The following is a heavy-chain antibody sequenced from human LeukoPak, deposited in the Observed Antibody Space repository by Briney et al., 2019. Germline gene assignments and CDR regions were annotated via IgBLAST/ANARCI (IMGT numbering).Heavy chain of an antibody. CDR2: INPNSGGT. J-gene: IGHJ6*03. CDR1: GYTFTGYY. D-gene: IGHD1-26*01. CDR3: ASIRWEPRGYYYYYMDV. V-gene: IGHV1-2*06. Sequence: ASVKVSCKASGYTFTGYYMHWVRQAPGQGLEWMGRINPNSGGTNYAQKFQGRLTMTRDTSISTAYMELSRLRSDDTAVYYCASIRWEPRGYYYYYMDVWGKGTTVTVSS.